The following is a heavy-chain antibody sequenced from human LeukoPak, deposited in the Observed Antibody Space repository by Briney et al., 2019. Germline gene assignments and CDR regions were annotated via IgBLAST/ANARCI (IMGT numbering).Heavy chain of an antibody. D-gene: IGHD3-22*01. CDR1: GFTFSSYG. Sequence: GGSLRLSCAASGFTFSSYGMHWVRQAPGKGLEWVAVIWYDGSNKYYADSVKGRFTISRDNSKNTLYLQMNSLRAEDTAVYYCAKDGPYYYDSSGIDYRGQGTLVTVSS. CDR2: IWYDGSNK. CDR3: AKDGPYYYDSSGIDY. V-gene: IGHV3-33*06. J-gene: IGHJ4*02.